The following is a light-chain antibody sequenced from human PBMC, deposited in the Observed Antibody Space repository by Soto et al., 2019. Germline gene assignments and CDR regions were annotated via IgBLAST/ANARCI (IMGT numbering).Light chain of an antibody. Sequence: DIQMTQSPSSLSASVGDRVTITCRASQAITNDLSWYQQKPGEPPKRLIYAASTLHSGVPSRFSGSGSGTDFTLTISSLQPVDFATYFCLQHNSYPRTFGQGTKVEIK. CDR2: AAS. CDR1: QAITND. J-gene: IGKJ1*01. V-gene: IGKV1-17*01. CDR3: LQHNSYPRT.